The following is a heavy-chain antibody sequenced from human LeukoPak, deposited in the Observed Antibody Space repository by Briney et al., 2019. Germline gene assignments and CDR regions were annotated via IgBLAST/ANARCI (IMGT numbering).Heavy chain of an antibody. CDR1: GLTFSSSW. J-gene: IGHJ4*02. V-gene: IGHV3-7*01. CDR3: ARDLAYSRLDY. Sequence: GGSLRLSCAVSGLTFSSSWMDWVRQAPGKGLEWVASINPDGIKKYSADSVKGRFTISRDNAENSLYLQTNSLRVEDTAFYYCARDLAYSRLDYWGQGMLVTVSS. CDR2: INPDGIKK. D-gene: IGHD5-18*01.